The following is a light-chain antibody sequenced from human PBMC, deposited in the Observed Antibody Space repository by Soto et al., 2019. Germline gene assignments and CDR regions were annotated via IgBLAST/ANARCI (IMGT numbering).Light chain of an antibody. V-gene: IGKV3-20*01. CDR3: QQYGSSPWT. Sequence: EIALTQSPGTLSLSPGERATLSCRASQSVSSSYLAWYQQKPGPAPRLLIYGASSRATGIPDRFSGSGFGTDFTLTISILEPEDFAVYYCQQYGSSPWTFGQGTKVEIK. J-gene: IGKJ1*01. CDR1: QSVSSSY. CDR2: GAS.